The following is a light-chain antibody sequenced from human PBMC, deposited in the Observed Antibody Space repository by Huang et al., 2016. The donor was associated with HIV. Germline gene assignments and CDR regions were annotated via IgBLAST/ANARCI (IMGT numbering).Light chain of an antibody. CDR1: QSIDSY. V-gene: IGKV1-5*01. CDR3: QQYHSYPGT. Sequence: GDRVTITCRASQSIDSYLAWYQQKPGKAPKLLIYDASSLDSGVPSRFSGSGSGTEFTLTSSSLQPDNFATYYCQQYHSYPGTFGQGTKVEIK. J-gene: IGKJ1*01. CDR2: DAS.